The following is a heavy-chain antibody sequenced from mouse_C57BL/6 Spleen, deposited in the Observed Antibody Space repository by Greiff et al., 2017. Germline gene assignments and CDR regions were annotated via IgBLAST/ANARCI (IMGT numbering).Heavy chain of an antibody. D-gene: IGHD1-1*01. CDR3: ARWGGGSSYVDY. CDR2: IYPRSGNT. J-gene: IGHJ2*01. Sequence: QVQLQQSGAELARPGASVKLSCKASGYTFTSYGISWVKQRTGQGLEWIGEIYPRSGNTYYNEKFKGKATLTADKSSSTAYMELRSLTSEDSAVYFCARWGGGSSYVDYWGQGTTLTVSS. V-gene: IGHV1-81*01. CDR1: GYTFTSYG.